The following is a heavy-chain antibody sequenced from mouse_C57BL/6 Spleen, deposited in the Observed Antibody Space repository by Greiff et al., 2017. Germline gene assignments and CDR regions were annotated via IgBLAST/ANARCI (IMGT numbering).Heavy chain of an antibody. CDR1: GYTFTSYW. D-gene: IGHD2-4*01. Sequence: VQLQQPGAELVRPGASVKLSCKASGYTFTSYWMHWVKQRPGQGLEWIGEIDPSDSYTNYNQKFKGKATLTVDTSSSTAYMQLSSLTSEDSEVYYGASQGYDYAGFADWGQGTLVTVDA. V-gene: IGHV1-59*01. CDR3: ASQGYDYAGFAD. J-gene: IGHJ3*01. CDR2: IDPSDSYT.